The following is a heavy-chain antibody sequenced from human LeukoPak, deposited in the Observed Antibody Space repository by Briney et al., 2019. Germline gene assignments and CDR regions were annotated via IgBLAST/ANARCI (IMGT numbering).Heavy chain of an antibody. V-gene: IGHV1-2*02. CDR3: ARSERGYSYGYGDY. J-gene: IGHJ4*02. CDR1: GYTFTGYY. CDR2: INPNSGGT. Sequence: ASVKVSCKASGYTFTGYYIHWVRQAPGQGLEWMGWINPNSGGTNYAQKFQGRVTMTRDTSISTAYMELSRLRSDDTAVYYCARSERGYSYGYGDYWGQGTLVTVSS. D-gene: IGHD5-18*01.